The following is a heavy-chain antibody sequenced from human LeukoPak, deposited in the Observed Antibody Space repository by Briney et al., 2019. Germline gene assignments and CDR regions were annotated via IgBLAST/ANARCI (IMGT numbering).Heavy chain of an antibody. CDR3: ARGPPYYDFWSGYSSYGMDV. J-gene: IGHJ6*02. D-gene: IGHD3-3*01. CDR1: GGSFSGYY. CDR2: INHSGST. Sequence: SETLSLTCAVYGGSFSGYYWSWIRQPPGKGLEWIGEINHSGSTNYNPSLKSRVTISVDTSKNQFSLKLSSVTAADTAVYYCARGPPYYDFWSGYSSYGMDVWGQGTTVTVSS. V-gene: IGHV4-34*01.